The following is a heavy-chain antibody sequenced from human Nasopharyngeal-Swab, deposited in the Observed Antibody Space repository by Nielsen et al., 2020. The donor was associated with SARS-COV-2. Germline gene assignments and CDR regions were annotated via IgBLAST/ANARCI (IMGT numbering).Heavy chain of an antibody. CDR2: ISSSGNTM. CDR1: GFTFSVSE. CDR3: ARGPGGSYFDS. D-gene: IGHD1-26*01. Sequence: GGSLRRSCAASGFTFSVSEMTWVRQAPGKGLEWVSYISSSGNTMYYADSVKGRFTISRDNAKNSLYLQMNSLRAEDTAVYYCARGPGGSYFDSWGQGTLVTVSS. J-gene: IGHJ4*02. V-gene: IGHV3-48*03.